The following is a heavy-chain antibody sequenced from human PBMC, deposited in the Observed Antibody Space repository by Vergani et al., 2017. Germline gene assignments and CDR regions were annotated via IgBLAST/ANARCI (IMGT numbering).Heavy chain of an antibody. J-gene: IGHJ4*02. V-gene: IGHV1-69*12. CDR1: GGTFSNYA. CDR3: AKVGXYESSGYCLPHCDY. Sequence: QVQLVQSGAEVKKPGSSVKVSCKTSGGTFSNYAISWVRQAPGQGLEWMGGIIPIFGTANYAQKFQGRVTITADGSTSAAYMELKSLRSEDTAVYYCAKVGXYESSGYCLPHCDYWGQGTLVTVSS. D-gene: IGHD3-22*01. CDR2: IIPIFGTA.